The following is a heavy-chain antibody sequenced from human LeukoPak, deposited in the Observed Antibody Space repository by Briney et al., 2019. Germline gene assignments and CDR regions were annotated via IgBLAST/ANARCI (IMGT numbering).Heavy chain of an antibody. CDR1: GFTFSSYA. CDR2: ISYDGSNK. V-gene: IGHV3-30*04. D-gene: IGHD3-10*01. J-gene: IGHJ6*04. CDR3: AKGSDFHVDV. Sequence: PGGSLRLSCAASGFTFSSYAMHWARQAPGKGLEWVAVISYDGSNKYYADSVKGRFTISRDNPKNTMYLQMDSLRAEDTAVYYCAKGSDFHVDVWGKGTTVTISS.